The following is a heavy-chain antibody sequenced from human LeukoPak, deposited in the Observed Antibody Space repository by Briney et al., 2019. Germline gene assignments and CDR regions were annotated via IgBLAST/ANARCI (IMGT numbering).Heavy chain of an antibody. Sequence: ASVKVSCKASGGTFSSYAISWVRQAPGQGLEWMGGIIPIFGTANYAQKFQGRVTITTDESTSTAYMEPSSLRSEDTAVYYCATSRSSSWYDWFDPWGQGTLVTVSS. J-gene: IGHJ5*02. CDR3: ATSRSSSWYDWFDP. D-gene: IGHD6-13*01. CDR2: IIPIFGTA. CDR1: GGTFSSYA. V-gene: IGHV1-69*05.